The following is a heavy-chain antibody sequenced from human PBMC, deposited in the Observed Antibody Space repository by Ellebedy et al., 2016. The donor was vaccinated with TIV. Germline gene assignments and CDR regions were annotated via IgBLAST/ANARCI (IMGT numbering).Heavy chain of an antibody. CDR1: GGSISSGDYY. J-gene: IGHJ5*02. CDR2: IYYSGST. Sequence: SETLSLTCTVSGGSISSGDYYWSWIRQPPGKGLEWIGYIYYSGSTNYNPSLKSRVTISVDTSKNQFSLKLSSVTAADTAVYYCARGPRRGVPNWFDPWGQGTLVTVSS. D-gene: IGHD3-10*01. V-gene: IGHV4-61*08. CDR3: ARGPRRGVPNWFDP.